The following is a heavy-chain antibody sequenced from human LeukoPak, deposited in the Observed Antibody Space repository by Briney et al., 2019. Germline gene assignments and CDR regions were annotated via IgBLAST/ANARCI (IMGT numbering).Heavy chain of an antibody. D-gene: IGHD3-22*01. J-gene: IGHJ6*02. CDR2: ISYDGSNK. CDR3: ARDPAYDGSGYYFFNGMDV. Sequence: GGSLRLSCAASGFTFSSYAMHWVRQAPGKGLEWVAVISYDGSNKYYADSVKGRFTISRDNSKNTLYLQMNSLRAEDTAVYYCARDPAYDGSGYYFFNGMDVWGQGTTVTVSS. V-gene: IGHV3-30*04. CDR1: GFTFSSYA.